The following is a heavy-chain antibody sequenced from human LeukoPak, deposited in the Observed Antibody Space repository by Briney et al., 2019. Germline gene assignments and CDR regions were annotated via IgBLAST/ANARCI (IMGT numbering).Heavy chain of an antibody. CDR1: GFTFSSYA. CDR2: ISGSGGST. CDR3: AKDGFYYGPFDAFDM. V-gene: IGHV3-23*01. Sequence: GGSLRLSCAASGFTFSSYAMSWVRQAPGKGLEWASAISGSGGSTYYADSVKGRFTISRDNSKNTLYLQMNSLRAEDTAVYYCAKDGFYYGPFDAFDMWGQGTVVAVSS. D-gene: IGHD3-10*01. J-gene: IGHJ3*02.